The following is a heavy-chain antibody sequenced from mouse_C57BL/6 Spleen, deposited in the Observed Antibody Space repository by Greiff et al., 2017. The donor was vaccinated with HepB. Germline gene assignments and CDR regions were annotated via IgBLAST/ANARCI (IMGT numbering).Heavy chain of an antibody. V-gene: IGHV1-15*01. CDR2: IDPETGGT. CDR1: GYTFTDYE. CDR3: TTNWDYFDY. J-gene: IGHJ2*01. Sequence: VQRVESGAELVRPGASVTLSCKASGYTFTDYEMHWVKQTPVHGLEWIGAIDPETGGTAYNQKFKGKAILTADKSSSTAYMELRSLTSEDSAVYYCTTNWDYFDYWGQGTTLTVSS. D-gene: IGHD4-1*01.